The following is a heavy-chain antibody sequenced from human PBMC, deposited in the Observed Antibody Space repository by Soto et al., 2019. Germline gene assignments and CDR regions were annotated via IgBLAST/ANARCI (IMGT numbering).Heavy chain of an antibody. CDR2: IWYDGSNK. V-gene: IGHV3-33*01. Sequence: PGGSLRLSCAASGFTFSSYGMHWVRQAPGKGLEWVAVIWYDGSNKYYADSVKGRFTISRDNSKNTLYLQMNSLRAEDTALYYCARAEGSSWYDYYYGMDVWGQGTTVTVSS. CDR1: GFTFSSYG. D-gene: IGHD6-13*01. J-gene: IGHJ6*02. CDR3: ARAEGSSWYDYYYGMDV.